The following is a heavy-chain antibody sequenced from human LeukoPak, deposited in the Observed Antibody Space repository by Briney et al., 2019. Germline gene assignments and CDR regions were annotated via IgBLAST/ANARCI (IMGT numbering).Heavy chain of an antibody. D-gene: IGHD6-13*01. CDR1: GFTFSSYS. Sequence: GGSLRLSCAASGFTFSSYSMNWVRQAPGKGLEWVSYISSSSSTIYYADSVKGRFTISRDNAKNSLYLQMNSLRAEDTAVYYRAREVAAAGRSFDYWGQGTLVTVSS. J-gene: IGHJ4*02. V-gene: IGHV3-48*01. CDR2: ISSSSSTI. CDR3: AREVAAAGRSFDY.